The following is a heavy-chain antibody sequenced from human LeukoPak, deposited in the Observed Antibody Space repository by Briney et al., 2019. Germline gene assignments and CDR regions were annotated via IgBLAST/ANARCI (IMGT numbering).Heavy chain of an antibody. V-gene: IGHV5-51*07. CDR3: ARHSGYYDSSGYLRKYNWFDP. D-gene: IGHD3-22*01. CDR1: GYSFTNYW. CDR2: NYRGDSNN. Sequence: GEPLHTSTKGSGYSFTNYWISRVHQTPGKRLERGGINYRGDSNNSYSPSFQGQVSISADKDISTAYLQWRSLKASDTSMYYCARHSGYYDSSGYLRKYNWFDPWGQGALVTVSS. J-gene: IGHJ5*02.